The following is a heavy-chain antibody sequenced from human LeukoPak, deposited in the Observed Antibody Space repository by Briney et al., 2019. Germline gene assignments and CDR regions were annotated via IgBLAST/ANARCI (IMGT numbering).Heavy chain of an antibody. V-gene: IGHV3-43D*03. CDR3: AKAITMVRVNDAFDI. Sequence: GGSLRLSCAASGFTFDDYAMHWVRQAPGKGLEWVSLISWDGGSTYYADSVKGRFTISRDNSKNSLYLQMNSLRAEDTALYYCAKAITMVRVNDAFDIWGQGTMVTVSS. J-gene: IGHJ3*02. CDR2: ISWDGGST. D-gene: IGHD3-10*01. CDR1: GFTFDDYA.